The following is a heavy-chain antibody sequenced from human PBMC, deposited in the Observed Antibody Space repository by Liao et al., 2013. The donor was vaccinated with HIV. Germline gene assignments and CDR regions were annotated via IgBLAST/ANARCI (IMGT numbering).Heavy chain of an antibody. CDR2: IYTGGST. J-gene: IGHJ4*02. D-gene: IGHD3-16*01. CDR1: GGSFSGYY. V-gene: IGHV4-59*10. CDR3: ARVREFGALYFFDY. Sequence: QVQLQQWGTGLLKPSETLSLTCAVYGGSFSGYYWSWIRQPAGKGLEWIGRIYTGGSTNYNPSLKSRVTMSVDTSKNQFSLKLSSVTAADTAVYYCARVREFGALYFFDYWGQGTLVTVSS.